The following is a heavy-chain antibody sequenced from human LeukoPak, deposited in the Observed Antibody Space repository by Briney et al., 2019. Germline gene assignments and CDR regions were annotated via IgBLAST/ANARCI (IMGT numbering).Heavy chain of an antibody. J-gene: IGHJ6*03. CDR3: ARARGNDRPSTDYYMDV. CDR2: INHSGST. Sequence: SETLSLTCAVYGGSFSGYYWSWIRQPPGKGLEWIGEINHSGSTNYNPSLKSRVTISVDTSKNQSSLKLSSVTAADTAVYYCARARGNDRPSTDYYMDVWGKGTTVTVSS. D-gene: IGHD1-1*01. CDR1: GGSFSGYY. V-gene: IGHV4-34*01.